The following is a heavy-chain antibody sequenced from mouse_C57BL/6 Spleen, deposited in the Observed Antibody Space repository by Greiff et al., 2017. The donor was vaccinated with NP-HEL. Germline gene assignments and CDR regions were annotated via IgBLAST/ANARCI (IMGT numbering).Heavy chain of an antibody. CDR2: IDPANGDT. V-gene: IGHV14-4*01. Sequence: EVQLQQSGAELVRPGASVKLSCTASGFNIKDDYMHWVKQRPEQGLEWIGWIDPANGDTEYASKFQGKATITADTSSNTAYLQLSSLTSEDTAVYYCTTCKGFDYWGQGTTLTVSS. CDR1: GFNIKDDY. CDR3: TTCKGFDY. J-gene: IGHJ2*01.